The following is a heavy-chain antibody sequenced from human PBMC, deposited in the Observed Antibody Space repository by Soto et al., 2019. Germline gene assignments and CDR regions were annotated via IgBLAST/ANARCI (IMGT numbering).Heavy chain of an antibody. J-gene: IGHJ4*02. V-gene: IGHV4-31*03. CDR2: IYYSGST. CDR1: GGSISSGGYC. Sequence: SETLSLTCTVSGGSISSGGYCWSWIRQHPGKGLEWIGYIYYSGSTYYNPSLKSRVTISVDTSKNQFSLKLSSVTAADTAVYYCARHRGPTGPNYWGQGTLVTVSS. CDR3: ARHRGPTGPNY. D-gene: IGHD3-10*01.